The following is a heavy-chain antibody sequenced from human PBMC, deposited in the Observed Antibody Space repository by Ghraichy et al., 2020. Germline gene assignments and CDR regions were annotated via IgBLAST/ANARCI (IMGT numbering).Heavy chain of an antibody. CDR2: VHHNGGS. Sequence: SETLSLTCAVSGDSISRGNWWSWVRQTPGGLEWIGDVHHNGGSAYSPSLKSRLTISLDTTKNQFSLSLTSVTAADTAVYYCARAPGYYDFWGGTKKNYFYYGIDVWGKGTTVTVSS. D-gene: IGHD3/OR15-3a*01. CDR1: GDSISRGNW. CDR3: ARAPGYYDFWGGTKKNYFYYGIDV. V-gene: IGHV4-4*02. J-gene: IGHJ6*04.